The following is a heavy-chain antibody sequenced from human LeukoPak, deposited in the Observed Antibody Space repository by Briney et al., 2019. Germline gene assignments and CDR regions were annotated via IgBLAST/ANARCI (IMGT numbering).Heavy chain of an antibody. CDR1: GFTFSSYA. CDR2: ISGGGGTT. V-gene: IGHV3-23*01. CDR3: AKARGLGIVGAHFDY. J-gene: IGHJ4*02. Sequence: GGSLRLSCTASGFTFSSYAMSWVRQAPGKGLEWVSTISGGGGTTYYADSVTGRFTISRDNSKNTLYLQMNSLRAEDTAVYCCAKARGLGIVGAHFDYWGQGTLVTVSS. D-gene: IGHD1-26*01.